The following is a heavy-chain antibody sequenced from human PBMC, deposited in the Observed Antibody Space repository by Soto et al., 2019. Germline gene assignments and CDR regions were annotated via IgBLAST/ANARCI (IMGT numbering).Heavy chain of an antibody. CDR2: ISYDGSQK. J-gene: IGHJ4*02. Sequence: ESGGGMVQPGRSLSLSCAASGFTFSSSAMHWVRQAPGKGLEWVAVISYDGSQKYYADSVKGRFTISRDNSKNTLSLQMNSLRAEDTAVYFCAKDRGRWLKLGYFDYWGQGTLVTVSS. D-gene: IGHD3-16*01. V-gene: IGHV3-30-3*01. CDR1: GFTFSSSA. CDR3: AKDRGRWLKLGYFDY.